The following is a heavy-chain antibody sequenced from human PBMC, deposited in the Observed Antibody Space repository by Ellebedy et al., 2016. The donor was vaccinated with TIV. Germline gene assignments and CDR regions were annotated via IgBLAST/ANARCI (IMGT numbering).Heavy chain of an antibody. CDR2: ISAYNGNT. CDR3: ARGSGRLRLGELSFNTQNDY. D-gene: IGHD3-16*02. Sequence: ASVKVSCXASGYTFTSYGISWVRQAPGQGLEWMGWISAYNGNTNYAQKLQGRVTITADESTSTAYMELSSLRSEDTAVYYCARGSGRLRLGELSFNTQNDYWGQGTLVTVSS. V-gene: IGHV1-18*04. J-gene: IGHJ4*02. CDR1: GYTFTSYG.